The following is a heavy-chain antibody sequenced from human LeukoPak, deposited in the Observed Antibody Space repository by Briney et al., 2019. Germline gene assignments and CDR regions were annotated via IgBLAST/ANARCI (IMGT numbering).Heavy chain of an antibody. V-gene: IGHV3-21*01. CDR1: GFTFDDYG. CDR2: ISNSSPNI. Sequence: GGSLRLSCVASGFTFDDYGMSWVRQAPGKGLEWVSSISNSSPNIYYADSVKGRFTISRDSAKDSLFLQMNSLRAEDTAVYYCATGYSSSWPRDSYYYYYMDVWGKGTTVTVSS. CDR3: ATGYSSSWPRDSYYYYYMDV. D-gene: IGHD6-13*01. J-gene: IGHJ6*03.